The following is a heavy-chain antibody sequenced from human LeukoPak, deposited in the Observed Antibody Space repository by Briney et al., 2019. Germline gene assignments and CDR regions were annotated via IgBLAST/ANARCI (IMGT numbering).Heavy chain of an antibody. CDR2: ISGSGGST. CDR1: GFTFSDYY. CDR3: AKGARTRTRYFDWLFPRAYFDY. Sequence: PGGSLRLSCAASGFTFSDYYMSWVRQAPGKGLEWVSAISGSGGSTYYADSVKGRFTISRDNSKNTLYLQMNSLRAEDTAVYYCAKGARTRTRYFDWLFPRAYFDYWGQGTLVTVSS. D-gene: IGHD3-9*01. V-gene: IGHV3-23*01. J-gene: IGHJ4*02.